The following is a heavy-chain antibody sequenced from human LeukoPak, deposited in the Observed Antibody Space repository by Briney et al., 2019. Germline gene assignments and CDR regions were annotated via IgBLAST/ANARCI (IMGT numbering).Heavy chain of an antibody. CDR3: ARGVVVIRY. D-gene: IGHD3-22*01. V-gene: IGHV4-34*01. CDR2: INHSGST. J-gene: IGHJ4*02. Sequence: SETLSLTCAVYGGSFSGYYWSWIRQPPGKGLEWIGGINHSGSTNYNPSLKSRVTISVDTSKNQFSLKLSSVTAADTAVYYCARGVVVIRYWGQGTLVTVSS. CDR1: GGSFSGYY.